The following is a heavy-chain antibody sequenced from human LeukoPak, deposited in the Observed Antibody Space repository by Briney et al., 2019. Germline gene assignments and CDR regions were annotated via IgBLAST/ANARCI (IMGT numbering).Heavy chain of an antibody. V-gene: IGHV4-34*01. D-gene: IGHD1-26*01. CDR3: ARHQMGANTFDF. Sequence: SETLSLTCAVYGGSFSGYYWSWIRQPPGKGLEWIGEINHSGSTSYNPSLKSRVTISVDTSKNQFSLKLSSVTAADTAVYYCARHQMGANTFDFWGQGTQVTVSS. CDR2: INHSGST. CDR1: GGSFSGYY. J-gene: IGHJ4*02.